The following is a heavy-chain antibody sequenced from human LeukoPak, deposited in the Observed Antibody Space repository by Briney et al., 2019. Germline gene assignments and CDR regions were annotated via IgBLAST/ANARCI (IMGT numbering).Heavy chain of an antibody. V-gene: IGHV4-4*07. CDR2: IYTGGST. CDR3: ASFYDSSGWHAFDI. D-gene: IGHD3-22*01. J-gene: IGHJ3*02. CDR1: GGSVNSYY. Sequence: SETLSLTCTVSGGSVNSYYWSWIRQPAGKGLEWIGHIYTGGSTNYNPSLKSRVTMSVDTSKNQFSLKLSSVTAADTTVYYCASFYDSSGWHAFDIWGQGTMVTVSS.